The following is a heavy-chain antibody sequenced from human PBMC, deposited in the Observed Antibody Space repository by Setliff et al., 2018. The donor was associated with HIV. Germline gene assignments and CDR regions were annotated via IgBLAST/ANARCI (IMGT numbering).Heavy chain of an antibody. CDR3: ARDRTPQNWGSRGFYYMDV. J-gene: IGHJ6*03. Sequence: ASVKVSCKASGGTFSNYALTWVRQAPGQGLEWMGWINHKNGATKEAQNFQGRVTMTRDTSISTAYMQLTRLKSDDTAVYYCARDRTPQNWGSRGFYYMDVWGKGTTVTVSS. D-gene: IGHD7-27*01. CDR2: INHKNGAT. CDR1: GGTFSNYA. V-gene: IGHV1-2*02.